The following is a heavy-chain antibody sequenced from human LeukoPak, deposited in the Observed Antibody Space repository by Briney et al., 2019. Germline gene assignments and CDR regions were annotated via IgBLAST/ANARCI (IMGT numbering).Heavy chain of an antibody. Sequence: GRSLRLSCAASGFTFDDYAMHWVRQAPGKGLEWVSGVTWNSDTIGYADSVMGRFTISRDNAKNSLYLQMNNLRVEDTALYYCTKDISVGATPYYFDYWGQGTLVTVSS. J-gene: IGHJ4*02. D-gene: IGHD1-26*01. CDR2: VTWNSDTI. V-gene: IGHV3-9*01. CDR3: TKDISVGATPYYFDY. CDR1: GFTFDDYA.